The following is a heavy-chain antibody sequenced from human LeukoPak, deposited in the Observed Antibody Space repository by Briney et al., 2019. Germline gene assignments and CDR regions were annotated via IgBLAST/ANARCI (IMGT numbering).Heavy chain of an antibody. Sequence: GESLRLSCVASGFTFDYYAMHWVRQAPGKVLEWVSGISSESRSIVYADSLKGRFTLSRDNARNSPYLQMKSLRTEDTALYSCAKDMSGTYFSAFDIWGQGSLVTVSS. V-gene: IGHV3-9*01. J-gene: IGHJ3*02. CDR3: AKDMSGTYFSAFDI. CDR2: ISSESRSI. CDR1: GFTFDYYA. D-gene: IGHD1-26*01.